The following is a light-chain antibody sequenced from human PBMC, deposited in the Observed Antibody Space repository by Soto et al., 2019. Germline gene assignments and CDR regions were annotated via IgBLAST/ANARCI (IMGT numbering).Light chain of an antibody. Sequence: DIQMTQSPSTLSASVGDIVNITFRASQSISTWLAWYQQKPGKAPKVLIYDASRLESGVQSRFSGSESGTDFTLTISSLQPADFATYYCQQYNSYSWTFGQGTKVDIK. V-gene: IGKV1-5*01. CDR1: QSISTW. CDR2: DAS. CDR3: QQYNSYSWT. J-gene: IGKJ1*01.